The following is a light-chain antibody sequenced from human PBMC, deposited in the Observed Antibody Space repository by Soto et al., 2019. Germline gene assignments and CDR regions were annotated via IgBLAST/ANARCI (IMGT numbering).Light chain of an antibody. V-gene: IGKV1-39*01. CDR1: QTISSY. CDR2: DAS. CDR3: QQSYSTPQT. J-gene: IGKJ2*01. Sequence: DIQMTQSPSSLSASVGDRVTITCRASQTISSYLNWYQQKPGRAPKLLIYDASSLQSGVPSRFSGSESGTDFTLTISSLQPEDFATYYWQQSYSTPQTFCQGTKLEIK.